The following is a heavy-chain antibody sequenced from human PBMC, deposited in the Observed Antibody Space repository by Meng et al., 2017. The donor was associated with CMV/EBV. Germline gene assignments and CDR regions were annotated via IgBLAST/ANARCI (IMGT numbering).Heavy chain of an antibody. CDR3: ARVVIMVYYYYGMDV. CDR1: GFTFSSYE. D-gene: IGHD3-3*01. Sequence: GESLKISCAASGFTFSSYEMNWVRQAPGKGLEWVSYISSSGSTIYYADSVKGRFTISRDNAKNSLYLQMNSLRAEDTAVYYCARVVIMVYYYYGMDVWGQGTTVTVSS. V-gene: IGHV3-48*03. J-gene: IGHJ6*02. CDR2: ISSSGSTI.